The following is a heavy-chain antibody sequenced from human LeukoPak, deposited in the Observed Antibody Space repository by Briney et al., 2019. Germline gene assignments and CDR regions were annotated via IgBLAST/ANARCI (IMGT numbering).Heavy chain of an antibody. V-gene: IGHV4-59*01. Sequence: PSETLSLTCTVAGASISSYYWSWIRQPPGKGLEWIGYIYYSGSNNYNPSHKSRVTISVDTTKNHFSLKLSSVTATNTAVYYCARESNGNAFDIWGQGTMVTVSS. CDR1: GASISSYY. CDR2: IYYSGSN. CDR3: ARESNGNAFDI. J-gene: IGHJ3*02.